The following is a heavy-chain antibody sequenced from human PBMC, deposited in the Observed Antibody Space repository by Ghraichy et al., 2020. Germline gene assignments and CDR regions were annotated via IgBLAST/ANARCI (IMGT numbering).Heavy chain of an antibody. CDR2: IYYSGST. D-gene: IGHD4-23*01. CDR3: ARITVVPYYFDY. J-gene: IGHJ4*02. V-gene: IGHV4-39*01. Sequence: SETLSLTCTVSGGSISSSSYYWGWIRQPPGKGLEWIVSIYYSGSTYYNPSLKSRVTISVDTSKNQFSLKLSSVTAADTAVYYCARITVVPYYFDYWGQGTLVTGSS. CDR1: GGSISSSSYY.